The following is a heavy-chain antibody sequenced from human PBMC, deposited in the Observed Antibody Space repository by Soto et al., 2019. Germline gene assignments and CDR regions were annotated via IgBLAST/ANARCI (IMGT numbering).Heavy chain of an antibody. CDR1: GSPLNIFA. Sequence: EVHLLESGGGLAQPGGSLRLTCAASGSPLNIFAMNWVRQAPGKGLEWVSTISIGGHDTFYADSVKGRFTVSRDNSKNTLYLLMNSLRAEDTAVYYCARRPSSAVGKLNYFDPWGQGALVTVSS. CDR2: ISIGGHDT. V-gene: IGHV3-23*01. CDR3: ARRPSSAVGKLNYFDP. J-gene: IGHJ5*02. D-gene: IGHD6-13*01.